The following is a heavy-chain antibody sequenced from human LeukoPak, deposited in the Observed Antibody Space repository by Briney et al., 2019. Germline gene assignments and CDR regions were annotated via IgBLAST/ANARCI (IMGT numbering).Heavy chain of an antibody. Sequence: GGSLRLSCAASGFTFSSYSMNWVRQAPGKGLEWVSSISSSSSYIYYADSVKGRFTISRDNAKNSLYLQMNSLRAEDTAVYYCASIGWFGAFDIWGQGTMVTVSS. J-gene: IGHJ3*02. V-gene: IGHV3-21*01. CDR2: ISSSSSYI. D-gene: IGHD6-19*01. CDR1: GFTFSSYS. CDR3: ASIGWFGAFDI.